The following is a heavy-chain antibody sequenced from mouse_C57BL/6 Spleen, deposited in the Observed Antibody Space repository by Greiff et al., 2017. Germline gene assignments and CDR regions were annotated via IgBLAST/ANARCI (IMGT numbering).Heavy chain of an antibody. CDR2: ISDGGSYT. CDR1: GFTFSSYA. J-gene: IGHJ2*01. CDR3: ARDQLGLDY. D-gene: IGHD4-1*02. V-gene: IGHV5-4*01. Sequence: DVHLVESGGGLVKPGGSLKLSCAASGFTFSSYAMSWVRQTPEKRLEWVATISDGGSYTYYPDNVKGRFTISRDNAKNNLYLQMSHLKSEDTAMYYCARDQLGLDYWGQGTTLTVSS.